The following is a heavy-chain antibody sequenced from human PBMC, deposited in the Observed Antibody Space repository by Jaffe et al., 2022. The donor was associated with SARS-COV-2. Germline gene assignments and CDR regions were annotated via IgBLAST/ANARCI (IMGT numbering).Heavy chain of an antibody. J-gene: IGHJ6*02. D-gene: IGHD6-19*01. CDR1: GFTFSSYA. Sequence: QVQLVESGGGVVQPGRSLRLSCAASGFTFSSYAMHWVRQAPGKGLEWVAVISYDGSNKYYADSVKGRFTISRDNSKNTLYLQMNSLRAEDTAVYYCAKGIAVAGSYYYYGMDVWGQGTTVTVSS. V-gene: IGHV3-30-3*01. CDR2: ISYDGSNK. CDR3: AKGIAVAGSYYYYGMDV.